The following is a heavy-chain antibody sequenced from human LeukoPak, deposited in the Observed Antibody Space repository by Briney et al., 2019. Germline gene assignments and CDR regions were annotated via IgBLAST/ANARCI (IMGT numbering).Heavy chain of an antibody. CDR1: GFTFSSYW. Sequence: GGSLRLSCAASGFTFSSYWMSWVRQAPGKGLEWVANIKQDGSEKYYVDSVKGRFTISSDNAKNSLYLQMNSLRAEDTAVYYCARDNSIRQWLANYYYYYYMDVWGKGTTVTVSS. V-gene: IGHV3-7*01. CDR2: IKQDGSEK. CDR3: ARDNSIRQWLANYYYYYYMDV. D-gene: IGHD6-19*01. J-gene: IGHJ6*03.